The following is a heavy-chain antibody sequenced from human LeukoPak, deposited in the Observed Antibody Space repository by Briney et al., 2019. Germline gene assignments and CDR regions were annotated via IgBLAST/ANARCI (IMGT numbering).Heavy chain of an antibody. CDR1: GFTFSSYG. J-gene: IGHJ2*01. CDR2: IWNNGSNK. CDR3: AKDHLYYDYVWGSYRPRWYFDL. Sequence: GGSLRLSCAASGFTFSSYGMNWVRQAPGKGLEWVAFIWNNGSNKYYADSVKGRFTISRDNSKNTLYLQMNSLRAEDTAVYYCAKDHLYYDYVWGSYRPRWYFDLWGRGTLVTVSS. D-gene: IGHD3-16*02. V-gene: IGHV3-30*02.